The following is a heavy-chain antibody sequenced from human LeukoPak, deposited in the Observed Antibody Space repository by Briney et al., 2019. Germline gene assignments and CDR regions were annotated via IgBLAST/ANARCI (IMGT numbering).Heavy chain of an antibody. Sequence: SETLSLTCNVSGDSISDYYWSWIRQPAGRGLEWVGRIYTTGSTNYNPSLKSRVTMSVDTSKNQFSLNMTSVTAADTAMYYCARDSNGDRAFDMWGQGTMVTVSP. D-gene: IGHD4-17*01. CDR1: GDSISDYY. J-gene: IGHJ3*02. V-gene: IGHV4-4*07. CDR2: IYTTGST. CDR3: ARDSNGDRAFDM.